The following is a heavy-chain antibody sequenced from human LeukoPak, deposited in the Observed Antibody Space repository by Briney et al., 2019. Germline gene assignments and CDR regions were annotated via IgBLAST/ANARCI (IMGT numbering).Heavy chain of an antibody. CDR3: AKSRLGYYDSSGYPD. D-gene: IGHD3-22*01. J-gene: IGHJ4*02. V-gene: IGHV3-23*01. CDR1: GFTYNSYA. Sequence: GGSLRLSCAASGFTYNSYAMSWVRQAPGKGLEWVSATSGSGDDTYSADSVKGRFTISRDNSKNTLYLQMNSLRAEDTAVYYCAKSRLGYYDSSGYPDWGQGTLVTVSS. CDR2: TSGSGDDT.